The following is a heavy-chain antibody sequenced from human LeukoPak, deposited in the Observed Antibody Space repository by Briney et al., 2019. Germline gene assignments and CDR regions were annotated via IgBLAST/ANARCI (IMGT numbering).Heavy chain of an antibody. D-gene: IGHD6-19*01. Sequence: PSETLSLTCTVSGGSISGFVWSWIRQPPGEGLDYIGFIYDTGTTNYNPLLKSRVTLSVDTSKNQFSLKLNSVTAADTAVYYCARLAKREQWLAYHFDYWGQGALVTVSS. CDR2: IYDTGTT. V-gene: IGHV4-59*08. CDR3: ARLAKREQWLAYHFDY. CDR1: GGSISGFV. J-gene: IGHJ4*02.